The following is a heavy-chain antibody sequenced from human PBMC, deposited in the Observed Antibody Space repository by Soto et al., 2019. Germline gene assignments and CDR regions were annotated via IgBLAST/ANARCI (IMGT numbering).Heavy chain of an antibody. CDR1: GFTFSSYA. V-gene: IGHV3-30-3*01. D-gene: IGHD3-16*01. J-gene: IGHJ3*02. CDR2: ISYDGSNK. Sequence: QVQLVESGGGVVQPGRSLRLSCAASGFTFSSYAMHWVRQAPGKGLEWVAVISYDGSNKYYADSVKGRFTISRDNSKNTLYLQMNSLRAEDTAVYYCARGGGSGQKKIAFDIWGQGTMVTVSS. CDR3: ARGGGSGQKKIAFDI.